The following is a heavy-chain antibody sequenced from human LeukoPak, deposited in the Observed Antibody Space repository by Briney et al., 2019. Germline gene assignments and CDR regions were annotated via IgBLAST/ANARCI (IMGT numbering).Heavy chain of an antibody. CDR3: AREDYFASGGTSY. V-gene: IGHV1-46*01. CDR2: INPSGGSA. CDR1: GYTFTSYY. D-gene: IGHD3-10*01. Sequence: ASVKVSFKASGYTFTSYYLHWVRQAPGQGLEWMGIINPSGGSATYAQKFQGRVTMTRDTSTSTVYMELSGLRSEDTAVYYCAREDYFASGGTSYWGQGSLVIVSS. J-gene: IGHJ4*02.